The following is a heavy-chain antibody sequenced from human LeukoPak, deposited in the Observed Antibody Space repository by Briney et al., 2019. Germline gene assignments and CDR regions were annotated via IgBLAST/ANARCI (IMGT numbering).Heavy chain of an antibody. Sequence: ASVKVSCKASGYTFTGYYMHWVRQAPGRGLGWMGWINPNSGDTNYAQRFQDRVTMTRASSISTVYLELSSLRSDDTAVYYCARLDSHFYASGSYWGYFDYWGQGALVTVSS. CDR2: INPNSGDT. V-gene: IGHV1-2*02. D-gene: IGHD3-10*01. CDR3: ARLDSHFYASGSYWGYFDY. J-gene: IGHJ4*02. CDR1: GYTFTGYY.